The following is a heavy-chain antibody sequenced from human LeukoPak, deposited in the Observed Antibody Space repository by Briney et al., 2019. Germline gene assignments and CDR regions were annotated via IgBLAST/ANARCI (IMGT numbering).Heavy chain of an antibody. CDR3: AGGGGGWYVADAFDI. CDR2: ISSSGSTI. J-gene: IGHJ3*02. V-gene: IGHV3-48*03. Sequence: GGSLRLSCAASGFSFSSYEMNWVRQAPGKGLEWVSYISSSGSTIYYADSVKGRFTISRDNAKNSLYLQMNSLRAEDTAVYYYAGGGGGWYVADAFDIWGQGTMVTVSS. D-gene: IGHD6-19*01. CDR1: GFSFSSYE.